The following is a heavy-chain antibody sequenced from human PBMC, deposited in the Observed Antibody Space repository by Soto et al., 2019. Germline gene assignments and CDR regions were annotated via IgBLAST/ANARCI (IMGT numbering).Heavy chain of an antibody. V-gene: IGHV1-18*01. CDR3: ARMHYDILTGSNWFAP. CDR1: GYTFTSYG. J-gene: IGHJ5*02. Sequence: QVQLVQSGAEVKKPGASVKVSCKASGYTFTSYGISWVRQAPGQGLEWMGWISAYNGNRNYAQKVQSRVTMTTDTSTSTAYMELRSLRSDDTAVYYCARMHYDILTGSNWFAPWGQGTLVTVSS. CDR2: ISAYNGNR. D-gene: IGHD3-9*01.